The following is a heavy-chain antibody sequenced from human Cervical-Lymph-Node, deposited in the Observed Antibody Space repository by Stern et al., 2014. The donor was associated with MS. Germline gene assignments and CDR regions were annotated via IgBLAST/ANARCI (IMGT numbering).Heavy chain of an antibody. V-gene: IGHV3-30*03. CDR3: ATYYDTGGYDYPFDH. CDR1: GLTLSSHA. Sequence: VQLVESGGGVVQPGRSLRLSCVASGLTLSSHAMHWVRQAPGQGLEWVAVISYDGGQKYYAESVKGRFTVSRDNYKNTLYLQMNSLRVEDTGIFYCATYYDTGGYDYPFDHWGPGTLVTVSS. D-gene: IGHD3-22*01. CDR2: ISYDGGQK. J-gene: IGHJ4*02.